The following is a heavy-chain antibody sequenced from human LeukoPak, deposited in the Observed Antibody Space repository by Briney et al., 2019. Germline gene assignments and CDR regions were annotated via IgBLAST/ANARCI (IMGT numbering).Heavy chain of an antibody. D-gene: IGHD1-1*01. CDR3: ARGGVVVQDAFDI. Sequence: RPGTLSLTCTVSGGSISSYFWGWIRQPPGKGLEWIGSIYYSGNTRDNTSLKSRLTISVNSSKNQFSLKLSSVTAADTAMYYCARGGVVVQDAFDIWGQGTMVTVSS. V-gene: IGHV4-59*08. CDR1: GGSISSYF. J-gene: IGHJ3*02. CDR2: IYYSGNT.